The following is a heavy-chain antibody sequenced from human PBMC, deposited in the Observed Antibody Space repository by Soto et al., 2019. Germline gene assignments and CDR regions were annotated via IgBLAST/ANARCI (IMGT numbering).Heavy chain of an antibody. CDR2: ISYDGSNK. CDR1: GFTFSSYG. J-gene: IGHJ6*02. CDR3: AKDEVGAAAAL. D-gene: IGHD6-13*01. V-gene: IGHV3-30*18. Sequence: GGSLRLSCAASGFTFSSYGMHWVRQAPGKGLEWVAVISYDGSNKYYADSVKGRFTISRDNSKNTLYLQMNSLRAEDTAVYYCAKDEVGAAAALWGQGTTVTVSS.